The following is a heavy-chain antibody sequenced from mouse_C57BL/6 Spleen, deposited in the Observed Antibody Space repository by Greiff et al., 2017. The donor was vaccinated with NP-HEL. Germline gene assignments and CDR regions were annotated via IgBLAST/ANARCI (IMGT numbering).Heavy chain of an antibody. D-gene: IGHD2-4*01. V-gene: IGHV5-17*01. CDR1: GFTFSDYG. CDR2: ISSGSSTI. CDR3: ARGDYDVSWFAY. Sequence: EVKLVESGGGLVKPGGSLKLSCAASGFTFSDYGMHWVRQAPETGLEWVAYISSGSSTIYYADTVKGRFTISRDNAKNTLFLQMTSLRSEDTAMYYCARGDYDVSWFAYWGQGTLVTVSA. J-gene: IGHJ3*01.